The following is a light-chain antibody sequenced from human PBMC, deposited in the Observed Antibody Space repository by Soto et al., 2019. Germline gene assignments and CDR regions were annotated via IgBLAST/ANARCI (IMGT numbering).Light chain of an antibody. J-gene: IGKJ5*01. CDR2: GAS. CDR3: HQNNSSPPIT. V-gene: IGKV3-15*01. Sequence: EIEMTQSPSSLSVSPGDRATLSCRASQSVSRYLTWYQHKPGQAPTLLIIGASDLRTGVPARFSGSGSGTEFILTIDSLQAEDFAVYYCHQNNSSPPITFGQGTRLEI. CDR1: QSVSRY.